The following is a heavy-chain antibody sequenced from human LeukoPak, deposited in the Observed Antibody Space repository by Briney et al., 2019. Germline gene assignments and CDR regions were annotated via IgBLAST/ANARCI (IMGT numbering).Heavy chain of an antibody. J-gene: IGHJ5*02. D-gene: IGHD3-10*01. Sequence: PGGSLRLPCAASGFTFSSYWMSWVRQAPGKGLEWVANIKQDGSEKYYVDSVKGRFTISRDNAKNSLYLQMNSLRAEDTAVYYCARENTLWFGELLNCFDPWGQGTLVTVSS. CDR1: GFTFSSYW. CDR3: ARENTLWFGELLNCFDP. CDR2: IKQDGSEK. V-gene: IGHV3-7*03.